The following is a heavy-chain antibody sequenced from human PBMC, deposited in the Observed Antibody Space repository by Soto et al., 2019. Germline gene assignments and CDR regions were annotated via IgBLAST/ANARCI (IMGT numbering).Heavy chain of an antibody. Sequence: GGSLRLSCAAAGFMFSSYGMSWVRQAPGKGLQWVATIRPSGGSTHYAESVRGRFTISRDNSRDTLYLQMNSLRAEDTAVYYCAKDPSTGPPDCWGQGALVTVSS. D-gene: IGHD3-9*01. J-gene: IGHJ4*02. CDR3: AKDPSTGPPDC. CDR1: GFMFSSYG. V-gene: IGHV3-23*01. CDR2: IRPSGGST.